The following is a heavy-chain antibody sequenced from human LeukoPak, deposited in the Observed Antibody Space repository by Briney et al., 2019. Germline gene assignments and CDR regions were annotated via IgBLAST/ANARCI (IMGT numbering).Heavy chain of an antibody. CDR2: IYNSGST. V-gene: IGHV4-59*08. J-gene: IGHJ4*02. CDR1: GGSISSYY. Sequence: SETLSLTCTVSGGSISSYYWSWIRQPPGKGLEWIGYIYNSGSTNYNPSLKSRVTISVDTSKNQISLKLSSVTAADTAVYYCARGAGAGYNLEPFDNWGQGTLVTVSS. CDR3: ARGAGAGYNLEPFDN. D-gene: IGHD5-24*01.